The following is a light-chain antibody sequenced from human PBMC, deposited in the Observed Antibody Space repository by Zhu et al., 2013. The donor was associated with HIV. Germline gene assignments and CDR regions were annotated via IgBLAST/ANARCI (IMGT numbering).Light chain of an antibody. CDR2: DAS. V-gene: IGKV1-5*01. CDR1: QTINTW. CDR3: LQDYSYPWT. Sequence: DIQLTQSPSTLSASVGDRVTITCRASQTINTWLAWYQQKPGGAPKLLIYDASNLETGVPSRFSGSGSGTDFTFTISSLQPEDFATYYCLQDYSYPWTFGQGTKVEVK. J-gene: IGKJ1*01.